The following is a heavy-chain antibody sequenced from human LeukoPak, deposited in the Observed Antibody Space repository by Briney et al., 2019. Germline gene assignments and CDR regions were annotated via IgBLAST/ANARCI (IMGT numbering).Heavy chain of an antibody. Sequence: PSETLSLTCAVSGYSISRGYYWGWIRQPPGNGLEWIGRIYHSGSTYYNPSLKSRVTISVDTSKNQFSLKLSSVTAADTAVYYCASIDFWSGYPNWFDPWGQGTLVTVSS. J-gene: IGHJ5*02. CDR3: ASIDFWSGYPNWFDP. D-gene: IGHD3-3*01. CDR2: IYHSGST. CDR1: GYSISRGYY. V-gene: IGHV4-38-2*01.